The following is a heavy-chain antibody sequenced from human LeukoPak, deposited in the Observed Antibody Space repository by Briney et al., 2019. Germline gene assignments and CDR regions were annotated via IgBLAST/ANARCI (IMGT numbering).Heavy chain of an antibody. V-gene: IGHV7-4-1*02. Sequence: ASVKVSCKASGYSFYSYGISWVRQAPGQGLEWMGWINTNTGNPTYAQGFTGRFVFSLDTSVSTAYLQISSLKAEDTAVYYCAKGYSGYPPLYWGQGTLVTVSS. J-gene: IGHJ4*02. D-gene: IGHD5-12*01. CDR3: AKGYSGYPPLY. CDR1: GYSFYSYG. CDR2: INTNTGNP.